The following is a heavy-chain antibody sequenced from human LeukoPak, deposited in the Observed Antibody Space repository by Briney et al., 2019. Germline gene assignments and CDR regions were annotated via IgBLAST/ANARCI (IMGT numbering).Heavy chain of an antibody. D-gene: IGHD1-20*01. CDR1: GFTFSSYG. J-gene: IGHJ4*02. CDR3: AKDANWSLDY. Sequence: GGSLRLSCAASGFTFSSYGMHWVRQAPGKGLEWVAVISYEGSNKYYADSVKGRFTISRDNSKNTLYLQMNSLRAEDTAVYYCAKDANWSLDYWGQGTLVTVSS. V-gene: IGHV3-30*18. CDR2: ISYEGSNK.